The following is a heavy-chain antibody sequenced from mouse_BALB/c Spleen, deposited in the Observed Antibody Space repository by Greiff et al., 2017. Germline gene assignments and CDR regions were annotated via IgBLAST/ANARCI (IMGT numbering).Heavy chain of an antibody. J-gene: IGHJ3*01. V-gene: IGHV5-4*02. CDR3: ARDGNYYGPWFAY. D-gene: IGHD1-2*01. Sequence: DVKLVESGGGLVKPGGSLKLSCAASGFTFSDYYMYWVRQTPEKRLEWVATISDGGSYTYYPDSVKGRFTISRDNAKNNLYLQMSSLKSEDTAMYYCARDGNYYGPWFAYWGQGTLVTVSA. CDR2: ISDGGSYT. CDR1: GFTFSDYY.